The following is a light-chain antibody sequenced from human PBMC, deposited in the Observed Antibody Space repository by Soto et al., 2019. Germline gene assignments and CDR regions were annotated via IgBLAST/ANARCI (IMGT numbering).Light chain of an antibody. CDR3: QQYNNWMYT. CDR1: QSVSSN. J-gene: IGKJ2*01. V-gene: IGKV3-15*01. Sequence: EIVMTQSPATLSVSPGERATLSSRASQSVSSNLAWYQQKPGQAPRLLIYDTSTRATGIPARFSGSGSATEFTLTISSLQSEDFAVYYCQQYNNWMYTFGQGTKLEI. CDR2: DTS.